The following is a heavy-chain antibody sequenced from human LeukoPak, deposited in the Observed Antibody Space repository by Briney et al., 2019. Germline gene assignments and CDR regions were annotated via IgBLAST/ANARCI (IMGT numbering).Heavy chain of an antibody. CDR3: ARGRRDYYGSGSVWFDP. J-gene: IGHJ5*02. V-gene: IGHV1-8*02. CDR1: GYTFTSYY. CDR2: MNPNSGNT. D-gene: IGHD3-10*01. Sequence: ASVKVSCKASGYTFTSYYIHWVRQAPGQGLEWMGWMNPNSGNTGYAQKFQGRVTMTRNTFISTAYMELSSLRSEDTAVYYCARGRRDYYGSGSVWFDPWGQGTLVTVSS.